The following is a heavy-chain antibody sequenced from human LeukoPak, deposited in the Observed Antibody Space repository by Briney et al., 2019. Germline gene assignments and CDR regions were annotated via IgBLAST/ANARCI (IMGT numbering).Heavy chain of an antibody. CDR1: GGSISSNY. Sequence: PSETLSPTCTISGGSISSNYWSWIRQPPGKGLEWIGYCHYSGNTNYNPSLKSRATMSVDMSKNQFSLTLNSVTAADTAVYYCARSASSTSRSAFDIWGQGTRVTASS. J-gene: IGHJ3*02. CDR3: ARSASSTSRSAFDI. CDR2: CHYSGNT. V-gene: IGHV4-59*13.